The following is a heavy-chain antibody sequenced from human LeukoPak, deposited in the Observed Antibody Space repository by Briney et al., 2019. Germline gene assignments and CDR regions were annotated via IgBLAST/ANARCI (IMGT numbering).Heavy chain of an antibody. Sequence: PGRSLRLSCAASGFTFSSYGMHWVRQAPGKGLEWVAVIWYDGSNKYYADSVKGRFTISRDNSKNTLYLQMNSLRTEDTALYYCAKDSSGAFDVWGQGTVVTVSS. CDR3: AKDSSGAFDV. CDR2: IWYDGSNK. J-gene: IGHJ3*01. D-gene: IGHD1-26*01. CDR1: GFTFSSYG. V-gene: IGHV3-33*06.